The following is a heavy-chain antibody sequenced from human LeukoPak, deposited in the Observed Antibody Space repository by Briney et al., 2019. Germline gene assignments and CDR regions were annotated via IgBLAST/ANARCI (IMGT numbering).Heavy chain of an antibody. D-gene: IGHD3-22*01. V-gene: IGHV4-34*01. J-gene: IGHJ4*02. CDR3: ARGLGGTIWGNYYDSSGYYPIDY. CDR2: INHSGST. CDR1: GGSFSGYY. Sequence: NPSETLSLTCAVYGGSFSGYYWSWIRQPPGKGLEWIGEINHSGSTNYNPSLKSRVTISVDTSKNQFSLKLSSVTAADTAVYYCARGLGGTIWGNYYDSSGYYPIDYWGQGTLVTVSS.